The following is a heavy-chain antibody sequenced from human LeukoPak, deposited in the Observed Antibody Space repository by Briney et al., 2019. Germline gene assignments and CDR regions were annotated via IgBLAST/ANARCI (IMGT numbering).Heavy chain of an antibody. Sequence: GGSLRLSCTASGFTFGDYAMSWFRQAPGKGLEWVGFIRSKAYGGTTEYAASVKGRFTISRDDSKSIAYLQMNSLKTEDTAVYYCTRNYGDYSPRYFDYWGQGTLVTVSS. CDR3: TRNYGDYSPRYFDY. D-gene: IGHD4-17*01. CDR2: IRSKAYGGTT. CDR1: GFTFGDYA. J-gene: IGHJ4*02. V-gene: IGHV3-49*03.